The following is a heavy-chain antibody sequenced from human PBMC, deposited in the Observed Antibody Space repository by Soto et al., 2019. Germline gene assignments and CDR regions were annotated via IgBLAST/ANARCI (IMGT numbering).Heavy chain of an antibody. CDR3: ARLALLWFGELYDYYYGMDV. CDR1: GGSFSGYY. J-gene: IGHJ6*02. CDR2: INHSGST. Sequence: PSETLSLTCAVYGGSFSGYYWSWIRQPPGKGLEWIGEINHSGSTNYNPSLKSRVTISVDTSKNQFSLKLSSVTAADTAVYYCARLALLWFGELYDYYYGMDVRGQGTTVTVSS. V-gene: IGHV4-34*01. D-gene: IGHD3-10*01.